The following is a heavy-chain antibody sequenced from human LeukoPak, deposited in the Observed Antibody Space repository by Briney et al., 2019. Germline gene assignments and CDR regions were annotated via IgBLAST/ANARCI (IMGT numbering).Heavy chain of an antibody. CDR1: GFIFSNYG. D-gene: IGHD1-7*01. J-gene: IGHJ5*02. CDR3: AKGLTGTTFT. CDR2: IRYDESNK. Sequence: GGSLRLSCAASGFIFSNYGMHWVRQAPGKGLEWVAFIRYDESNKFYADSVKGRFTISRDNSKNILFLQMNSLRAEDTAVYYCAKGLTGTTFTWGQGTLVTVSS. V-gene: IGHV3-30*02.